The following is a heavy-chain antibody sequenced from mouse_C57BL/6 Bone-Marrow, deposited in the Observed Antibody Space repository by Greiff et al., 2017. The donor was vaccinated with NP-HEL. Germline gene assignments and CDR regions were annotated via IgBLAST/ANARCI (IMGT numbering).Heavy chain of an antibody. J-gene: IGHJ4*01. V-gene: IGHV5-4*01. Sequence: EVNVVESGGGLVKPGGSLKLSCAASGFTFSSYAMSWVRQTPEKRLEWVATISDGGSYTYYPDNVKGRFTISRDNAKNNLYLQMSHLKSEDTAMYYCARDTYYSNYYAMDYWGQGTSVTVSS. CDR2: ISDGGSYT. CDR3: ARDTYYSNYYAMDY. D-gene: IGHD2-5*01. CDR1: GFTFSSYA.